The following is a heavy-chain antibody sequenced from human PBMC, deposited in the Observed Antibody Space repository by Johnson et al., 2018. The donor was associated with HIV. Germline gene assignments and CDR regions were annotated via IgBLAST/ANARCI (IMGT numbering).Heavy chain of an antibody. J-gene: IGHJ3*02. Sequence: VQLVESGGGVVQPGGSLRLSCAASGFTFSSYDMHWVRQATGKGLEWVSAISGSGGSTYYADSVKGRFTISRDNAKNSLYLQMNSLRAEDTAVYYCARGGDDAFDIWGQGTMVTVSS. CDR3: ARGGDDAFDI. CDR2: ISGSGGST. D-gene: IGHD7-27*01. V-gene: IGHV3-48*03. CDR1: GFTFSSYD.